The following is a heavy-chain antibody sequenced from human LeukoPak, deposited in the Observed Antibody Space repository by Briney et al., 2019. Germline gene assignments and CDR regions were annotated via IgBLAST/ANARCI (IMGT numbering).Heavy chain of an antibody. Sequence: GGSLRLSCAASGFTFSSYAMSWVRQAPGKGLEWVSAISGSGGSTYYADSVKGRFTISRDNSKNTLYLQMNSLKTEDTAVYYCTTDQVTTALYYYYYGMDVWGQGTTVTVSS. V-gene: IGHV3-23*01. CDR3: TTDQVTTALYYYYYGMDV. CDR2: ISGSGGST. CDR1: GFTFSSYA. J-gene: IGHJ6*02. D-gene: IGHD4-4*01.